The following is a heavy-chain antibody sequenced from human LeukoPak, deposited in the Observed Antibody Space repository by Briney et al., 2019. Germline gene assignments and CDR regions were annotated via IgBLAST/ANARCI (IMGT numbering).Heavy chain of an antibody. J-gene: IGHJ3*02. CDR2: ISSSGSTM. CDR1: GFTFSSFE. Sequence: PGGSLRLSCAASGFTFSSFEMNWVRQAPGKGLEWLSYISSSGSTMYYADSVKGRFTISRDNAKNSLYLQMNSLRAEDTAVYYCAREGDYSAFDIWGQGTMVTVSS. D-gene: IGHD4-11*01. V-gene: IGHV3-48*03. CDR3: AREGDYSAFDI.